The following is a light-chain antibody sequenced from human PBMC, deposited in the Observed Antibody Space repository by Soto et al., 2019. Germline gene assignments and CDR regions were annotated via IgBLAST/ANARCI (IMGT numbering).Light chain of an antibody. Sequence: IVMTQSQAILSLSPGERATLSCRASQSVSSNLAWYQQKPGQAPRLLISGASTRATGIPARVIGRGSGTEFTLTISRMQPYDFASDYCQQYNSYSFGGGTKVDI. CDR3: QQYNSYS. J-gene: IGKJ4*01. CDR2: GAS. V-gene: IGKV3-15*01. CDR1: QSVSSN.